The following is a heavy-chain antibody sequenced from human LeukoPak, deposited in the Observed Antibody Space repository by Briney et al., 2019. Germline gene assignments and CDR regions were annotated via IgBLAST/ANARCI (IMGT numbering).Heavy chain of an antibody. CDR1: GGSISSGGYY. D-gene: IGHD6-19*01. Sequence: PSQTLSLTCTVSGGSISSGGYYWSWIRQHPGKGLEWIGYIYYSGSTYYNPSLKSRVTMSVDTSKNQFSLKLSSVTAADTAVYYCARGALVNIAVAGLGHWYFDLWGRGTLVTVSS. J-gene: IGHJ2*01. CDR3: ARGALVNIAVAGLGHWYFDL. V-gene: IGHV4-31*03. CDR2: IYYSGST.